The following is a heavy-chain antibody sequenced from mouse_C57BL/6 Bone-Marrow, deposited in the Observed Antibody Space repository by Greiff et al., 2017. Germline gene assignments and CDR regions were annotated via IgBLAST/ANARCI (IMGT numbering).Heavy chain of an antibody. CDR2: INYDGSST. CDR1: GFTFSDYY. V-gene: IGHV5-16*01. Sequence: EVHLVESEGGLVQPGSSMKLSCTASGFTFSDYYMAWVRQVPEKGLEWVANINYDGSSTYYLDSLKSRFIISRDTAKNILYLQMRSLRSEDTATYYGARGTYCYGCLYYAMDYWGQGTSVTVSS. J-gene: IGHJ4*01. D-gene: IGHD1-1*01. CDR3: ARGTYCYGCLYYAMDY.